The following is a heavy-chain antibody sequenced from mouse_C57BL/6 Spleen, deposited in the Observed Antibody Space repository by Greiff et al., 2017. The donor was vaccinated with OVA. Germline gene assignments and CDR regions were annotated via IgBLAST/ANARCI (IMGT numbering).Heavy chain of an antibody. J-gene: IGHJ1*03. CDR2: INPNNGGT. V-gene: IGHV1-18*01. CDR1: GYTFTDYN. CDR3: ARVAARYWYFDV. Sequence: VQLKESGPELVKPGASVKIPCKASGYTFTDYNMDWVKQSHGKSLEWIGDINPNNGGTIYNQKFKGKATLTVDKSSSTAYMELRSLTSEDTAVYYCARVAARYWYFDVWGTGTTVTVSS.